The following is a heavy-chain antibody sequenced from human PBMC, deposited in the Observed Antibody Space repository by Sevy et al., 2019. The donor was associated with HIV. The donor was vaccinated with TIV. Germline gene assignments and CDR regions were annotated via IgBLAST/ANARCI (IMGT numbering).Heavy chain of an antibody. D-gene: IGHD6-19*01. CDR1: GFTFSSYG. Sequence: GGSLRLSCAASGFTFSSYGMHWVRQAPGKGLEWVAFIRYDGSNKYYADSVKGRFTISRDNSKNTLYLQMNSLRAEDTAVYYCAKDGSIAVAGTINYYYYMDVWGKGTTVTVSS. V-gene: IGHV3-30*02. J-gene: IGHJ6*03. CDR2: IRYDGSNK. CDR3: AKDGSIAVAGTINYYYYMDV.